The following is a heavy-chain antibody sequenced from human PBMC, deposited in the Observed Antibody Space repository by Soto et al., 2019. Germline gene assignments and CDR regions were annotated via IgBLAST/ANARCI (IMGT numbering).Heavy chain of an antibody. V-gene: IGHV4-59*11. D-gene: IGHD1-26*01. CDR1: GGSISSHY. CDR3: ARDGREASGMDV. CDR2: IYYRGST. Sequence: SETLSLTCTGSGGSISSHYWSWVRQAPGKGLEWIGHIYYRGSTNYNPSLRSRSTISVDTSKNQFSLKLNSVTTADAAVYYCARDGREASGMDVWGQGTKVTVSS. J-gene: IGHJ6*02.